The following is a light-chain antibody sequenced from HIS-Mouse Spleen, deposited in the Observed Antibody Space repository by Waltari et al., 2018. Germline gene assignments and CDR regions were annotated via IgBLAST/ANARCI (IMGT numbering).Light chain of an antibody. V-gene: IGLV2-11*01. CDR2: YVS. CDR1: SSDVGGYNY. CDR3: CSYAGSYRV. Sequence: QSALTQPRSVSGSPGQSVTISCPGTSSDVGGYNYVSWYQQHPGKAPKLMIYYVSKRPSGVPSRLSGSKSGNTASLTISGLQAEDEADYYCCSYAGSYRVFGTGTKVTVL. J-gene: IGLJ1*01.